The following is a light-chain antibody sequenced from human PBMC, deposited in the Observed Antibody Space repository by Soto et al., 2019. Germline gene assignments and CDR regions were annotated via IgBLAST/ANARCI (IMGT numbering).Light chain of an antibody. J-gene: IGKJ1*01. V-gene: IGKV3-11*01. Sequence: EIVLTQSPGTLSFSPGERATLSCRASQSVSNYLAWYQQKPGQAPRLLIYDASNRATGIPARFSGGGSGTDFTLTISSLEPEDFAVYYCHQRSNWPPWTFGQGTKVDI. CDR1: QSVSNY. CDR3: HQRSNWPPWT. CDR2: DAS.